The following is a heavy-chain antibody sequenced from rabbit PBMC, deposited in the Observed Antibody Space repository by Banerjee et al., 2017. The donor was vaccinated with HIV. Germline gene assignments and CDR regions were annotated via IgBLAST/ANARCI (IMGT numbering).Heavy chain of an antibody. D-gene: IGHD6-1*01. CDR2: IYAGSSGTT. CDR1: GFDFSSGYY. Sequence: QEQLVESGGGLVQPGGSLKLSCKASGFDFSSGYYMCWVRQAPGKGLEWIACIYAGSSGTTHYASWAKGRFTISKTSSTTVTLQMTSLTAADTATYFCARATYPYAVAAYGGGFRLWGQGTLVTVS. CDR3: ARATYPYAVAAYGGGFRL. J-gene: IGHJ3*01. V-gene: IGHV1S45*01.